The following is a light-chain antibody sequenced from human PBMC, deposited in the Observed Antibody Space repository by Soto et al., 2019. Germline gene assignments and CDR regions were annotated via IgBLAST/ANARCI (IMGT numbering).Light chain of an antibody. V-gene: IGLV1-40*01. CDR1: SSKIGAGYD. CDR2: GNS. Sequence: QSVLTQPPSVSGAPGQRVTISCNGSSSKIGAGYDVHWYQQFPGTAPKLLIYGNSNRPSGVPDRFSGSKSGTSVSLAITGLQAEDEADYYCQSYDSSLTLYVFGNGTKVTVL. J-gene: IGLJ1*01. CDR3: QSYDSSLTLYV.